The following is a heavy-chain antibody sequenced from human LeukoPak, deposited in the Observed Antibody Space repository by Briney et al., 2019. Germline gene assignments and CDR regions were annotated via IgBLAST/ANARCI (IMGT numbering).Heavy chain of an antibody. CDR2: ISYDGSNK. CDR3: ANIPMVRGVITFDY. V-gene: IGHV3-30*18. J-gene: IGHJ4*02. Sequence: GRSLRLSCAASGFTFSSYGMHWVRQAPSKGLEWVAVISYDGSNKYYADSVKGRFTISRDNSKNTLYLQMNSLRAEDTAVYYCANIPMVRGVITFDYWGQGTLVTVSS. CDR1: GFTFSSYG. D-gene: IGHD3-10*01.